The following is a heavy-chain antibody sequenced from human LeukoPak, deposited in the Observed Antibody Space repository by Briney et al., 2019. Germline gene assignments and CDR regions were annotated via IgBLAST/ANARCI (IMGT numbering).Heavy chain of an antibody. Sequence: SETLSLTCAVYGGSFSGYYWNWIRQPPGKGLEWIGEINHSGSTNYNPSLKSRVTISVDKSKNQFSLKLSSVTAADTAVYYCARSGGSSWYGLVYWGQGTLVTVSS. CDR3: ARSGGSSWYGLVY. D-gene: IGHD6-13*01. J-gene: IGHJ4*02. CDR1: GGSFSGYY. CDR2: INHSGST. V-gene: IGHV4-34*01.